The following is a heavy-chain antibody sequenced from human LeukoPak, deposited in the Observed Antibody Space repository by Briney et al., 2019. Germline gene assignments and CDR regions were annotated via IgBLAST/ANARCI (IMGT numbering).Heavy chain of an antibody. CDR1: GFTFSSYW. D-gene: IGHD2-15*01. CDR2: IKQDGSEK. V-gene: IGHV3-7*04. J-gene: IGHJ5*02. CDR3: AREAPPAYGYCSGGSCPGWFDP. Sequence: PGGSLRLSCAASGFTFSSYWMSWVRQAPGKGLEWVANIKQDGSEKYYVDSVKGRFTISRDNAKNSLYLQMNSLRAEDTAVYYCAREAPPAYGYCSGGSCPGWFDPWGQGTLVTVSS.